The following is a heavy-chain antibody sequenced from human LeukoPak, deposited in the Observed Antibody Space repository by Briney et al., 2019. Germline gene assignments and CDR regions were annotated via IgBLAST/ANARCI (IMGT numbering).Heavy chain of an antibody. J-gene: IGHJ6*02. Sequence: GRSLRLSCAASGFTFSSYVMHWVRRAPGKGLEWVAVIWYDGSNKYYADSVKGRFTISRDNSKNTLYLQMNSLRAEDTAVYYCARDRSDYYDRYYYYYAMDVWGQGTTVTVSS. CDR2: IWYDGSNK. D-gene: IGHD3-22*01. V-gene: IGHV3-33*08. CDR3: ARDRSDYYDRYYYYYAMDV. CDR1: GFTFSSYV.